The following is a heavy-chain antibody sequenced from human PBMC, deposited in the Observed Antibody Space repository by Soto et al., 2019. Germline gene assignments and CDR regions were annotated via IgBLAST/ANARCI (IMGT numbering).Heavy chain of an antibody. V-gene: IGHV4-59*01. Sequence: SETLSLTCTVSGGSISSYYWSWIRQPPGKGLEWIGYIYYSASTNYNPSLKSRVTISVDTSKNQFSLKLSSVTAADTAVYYCARATLAAAGTGWFDPWGQGTLVTVSS. J-gene: IGHJ5*02. CDR3: ARATLAAAGTGWFDP. CDR1: GGSISSYY. D-gene: IGHD6-13*01. CDR2: IYYSAST.